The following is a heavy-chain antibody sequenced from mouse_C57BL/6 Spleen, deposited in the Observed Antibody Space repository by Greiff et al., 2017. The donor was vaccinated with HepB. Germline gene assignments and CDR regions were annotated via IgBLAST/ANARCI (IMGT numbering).Heavy chain of an antibody. J-gene: IGHJ2*01. V-gene: IGHV3-6*01. D-gene: IGHD1-1*01. CDR1: GYSITSGYY. Sequence: EVQVVESGPGLVKPSQSLSLTCSVTGYSITSGYYWNWIRQFPGNKLEWMGYISYDGSNNYNPSLKNRISITRDTSKNQFFLKLNSVTTEDTATYYCARDRTTEPLYYFDYWGQGTTLTVSS. CDR2: ISYDGSN. CDR3: ARDRTTEPLYYFDY.